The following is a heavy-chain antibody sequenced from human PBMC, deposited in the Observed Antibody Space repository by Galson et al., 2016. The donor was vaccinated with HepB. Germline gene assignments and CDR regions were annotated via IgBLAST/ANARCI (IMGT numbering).Heavy chain of an antibody. D-gene: IGHD1-26*01. CDR1: GYNFRTYW. J-gene: IGHJ4*02. V-gene: IGHV5-51*01. CDR2: IYPGDSDT. CDR3: ARLVGATTGYYFEY. Sequence: QSGAEVKKPGESLRISCTASGYNFRTYWVGWVRQVPGKALEWMGSIYPGDSDTRYRPSFQGRVTISADKSTTTAYLQWTTLRASDTATYYGARLVGATTGYYFEYWGQGTLVTVSS.